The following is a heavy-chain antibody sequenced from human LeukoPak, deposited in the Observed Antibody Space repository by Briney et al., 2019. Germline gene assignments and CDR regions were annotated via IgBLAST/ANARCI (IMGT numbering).Heavy chain of an antibody. CDR2: IKSKTDGGTT. Sequence: PGGSLRLSCAASGFTFSNAWMSWVRQAPGKGLEWVGRIKSKTDGGTTDYAAPVKGRFTISRDDSKNTLYLQMNSLRAEDTAVYYCAKVGRGYSGYDFFDYWGQGTLVTASS. V-gene: IGHV3-15*01. J-gene: IGHJ4*02. CDR3: AKVGRGYSGYDFFDY. CDR1: GFTFSNAW. D-gene: IGHD5-12*01.